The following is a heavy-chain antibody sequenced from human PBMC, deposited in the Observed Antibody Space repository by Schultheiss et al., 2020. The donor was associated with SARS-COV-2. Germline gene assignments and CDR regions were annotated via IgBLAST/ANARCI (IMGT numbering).Heavy chain of an antibody. CDR1: GGSISSSSYY. Sequence: SETLSLTCTVSGGSISSSSYYWSWIRQPAGKGLEWIGRIYTSGSTNYNPSLKSRVTMSVDTSKNQFSLKLSSVTAADTAVYYCASPSGLGYYDSSGYVRYYYGMDVWGQGTTVTVSS. CDR2: IYTSGST. J-gene: IGHJ6*02. CDR3: ASPSGLGYYDSSGYVRYYYGMDV. D-gene: IGHD3-22*01. V-gene: IGHV4-61*02.